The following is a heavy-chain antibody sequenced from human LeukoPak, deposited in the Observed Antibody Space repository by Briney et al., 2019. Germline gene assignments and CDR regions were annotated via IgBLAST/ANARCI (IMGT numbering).Heavy chain of an antibody. J-gene: IGHJ4*02. Sequence: PGGSLRLSCAASGFTFSSYGMHWVRQAPGKGLEWVAVIWYVGSNKYYADSVKGRFTISRDNSKNTLYLQMNSLRAEDTAVYYCARDPDYGGNSDYFDYWGQGTLVTVSS. D-gene: IGHD4-23*01. CDR2: IWYVGSNK. V-gene: IGHV3-33*01. CDR3: ARDPDYGGNSDYFDY. CDR1: GFTFSSYG.